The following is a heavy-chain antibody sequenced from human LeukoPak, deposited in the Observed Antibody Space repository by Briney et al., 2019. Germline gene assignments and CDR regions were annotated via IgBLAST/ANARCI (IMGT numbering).Heavy chain of an antibody. D-gene: IGHD3-10*01. CDR2: INQDGSTK. V-gene: IGHV3-7*01. CDR1: GFTFSSYW. Sequence: GGSLRLSCAASGFTFSSYWMNWVRQAPGTGLEWVANINQDGSTKYYLDSVKGRFTISRDNAKNSLYLQMNSLRAEDAAVYYCAKDIGGTYYYGSGSYYPYGMDVWGQGTTVTVSS. CDR3: AKDIGGTYYYGSGSYYPYGMDV. J-gene: IGHJ6*02.